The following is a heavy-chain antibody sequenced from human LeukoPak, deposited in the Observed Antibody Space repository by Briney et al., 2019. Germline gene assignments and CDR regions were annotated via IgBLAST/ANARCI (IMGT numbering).Heavy chain of an antibody. CDR1: GFTFSSYA. CDR3: ARGGRGSGYLDY. V-gene: IGHV3-7*01. J-gene: IGHJ4*02. CDR2: IKQDGSEK. Sequence: GSLRLSCVASGFTFSSYAMNWVRQAPGKGLEWVANIKQDGSEKYYVDSVKGRFTISRDNAKNSLYLQMNSLRAEDTAVYYCARGGRGSGYLDYWGQGTLVTVSS. D-gene: IGHD2-15*01.